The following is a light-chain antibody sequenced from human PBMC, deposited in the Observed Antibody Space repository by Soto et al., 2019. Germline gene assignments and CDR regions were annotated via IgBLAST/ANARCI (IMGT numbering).Light chain of an antibody. CDR1: QSVSSY. J-gene: IGKJ5*01. CDR2: DAS. CDR3: QQRSNWPPIT. V-gene: IGKV3-11*01. Sequence: EIVLTQSPATLSLSPGERATLSCRASQSVSSYLAWYQQKPGQAPRLLIYDASNRATGIPARFSASGSGTDFTLTISSLETEDFAVYYCQQRSNWPPITFGQGTRLEIK.